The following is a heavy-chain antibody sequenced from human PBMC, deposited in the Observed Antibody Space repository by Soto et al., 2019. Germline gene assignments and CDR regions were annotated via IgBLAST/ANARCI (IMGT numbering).Heavy chain of an antibody. CDR2: ITRTDST. CDR3: AKALVGEVGATDY. D-gene: IGHD1-26*01. CDR1: GFTFSSYA. J-gene: IGHJ4*02. Sequence: GGSLRLSCTASGFTFSSYAMSWVRQAPGKGLEWVSAITRTDSTYYADSVKGRFTISRDNSRNTLYLQMNSLGAEDAALYYCAKALVGEVGATDYWGQGTVVTVSS. V-gene: IGHV3-23*01.